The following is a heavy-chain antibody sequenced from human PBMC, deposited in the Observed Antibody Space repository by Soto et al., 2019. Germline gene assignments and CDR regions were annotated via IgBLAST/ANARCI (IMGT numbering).Heavy chain of an antibody. Sequence: SETLSLTCGVYGGSFRNYYWIWVRQPPGKGLEWIGEVNHSGEATYNPSLQSRITISLDTSNNQFSLKMTSVTAADTAMYFCRRAEPFPRSWCDPWGQGTQVTVSS. CDR2: VNHSGEA. J-gene: IGHJ5*02. CDR1: GGSFRNYY. CDR3: RRAEPFPRSWCDP. V-gene: IGHV4-34*01.